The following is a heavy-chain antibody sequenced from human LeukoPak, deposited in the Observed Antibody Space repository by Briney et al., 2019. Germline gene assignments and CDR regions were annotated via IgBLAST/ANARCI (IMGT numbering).Heavy chain of an antibody. Sequence: SXXXANFYWSWIRXPPGKGLEWVGNVYYSGSTNYNPSIKSRVTISVDTSKNQFSLKLSSVTAADTAVYYCAREGSDYYSYYGMDVWGQGTTVTVSS. V-gene: IGHV4-61*01. J-gene: IGHJ6*02. CDR1: SXXXANFY. CDR3: AREGSDYYSYYGMDV. CDR2: VYYSGST.